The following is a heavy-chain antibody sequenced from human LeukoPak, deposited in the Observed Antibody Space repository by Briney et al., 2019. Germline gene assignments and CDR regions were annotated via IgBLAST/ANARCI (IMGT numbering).Heavy chain of an antibody. Sequence: SETLSLTCTVSGGSISSGGYYWSWLRQPPGKGLEWIGYIYHSGSTYYNPSLKSRVTISVDRSKNQFSLKLSSVTAADTAVYYCARDVEAARPDAFDIWGQGTMVTVSS. CDR1: GGSISSGGYY. CDR3: ARDVEAARPDAFDI. CDR2: IYHSGST. V-gene: IGHV4-30-2*01. D-gene: IGHD6-6*01. J-gene: IGHJ3*02.